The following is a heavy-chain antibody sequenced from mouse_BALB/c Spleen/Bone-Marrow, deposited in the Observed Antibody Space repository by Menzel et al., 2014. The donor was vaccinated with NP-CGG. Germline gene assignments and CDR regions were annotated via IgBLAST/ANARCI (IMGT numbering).Heavy chain of an antibody. CDR3: TRSWDRYYFDY. Sequence: EVKLVESGTVLARPGASVKMSCKASGYTFTSYWMHWVKQRPGQGLEWIGAIYPGNSDTSYNQKFKGKAKLTAVTSTSTAYMELSSLTNEDSAVYYCTRSWDRYYFDYWGQGTTLTVSS. CDR1: GYTFTSYW. D-gene: IGHD3-3*01. V-gene: IGHV1-5*01. CDR2: IYPGNSDT. J-gene: IGHJ2*01.